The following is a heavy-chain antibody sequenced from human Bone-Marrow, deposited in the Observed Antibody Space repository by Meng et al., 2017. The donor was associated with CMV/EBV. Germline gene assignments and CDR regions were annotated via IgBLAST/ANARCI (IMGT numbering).Heavy chain of an antibody. D-gene: IGHD6-13*01. Sequence: LSLTCAASGFTFSSYGMHWVRQAPGKGLEWVAFIRYDGSNKYYADSVKGRFTISRDNSKNTLYLQMNSLRAEDTAVYYCAKDATRAAAGYYYYYGMDVWGQGTTVTVSS. CDR2: IRYDGSNK. V-gene: IGHV3-30*02. CDR1: GFTFSSYG. J-gene: IGHJ6*02. CDR3: AKDATRAAAGYYYYYGMDV.